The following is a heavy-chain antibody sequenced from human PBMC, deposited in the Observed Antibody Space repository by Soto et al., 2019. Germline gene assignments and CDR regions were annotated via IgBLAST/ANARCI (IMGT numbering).Heavy chain of an antibody. CDR1: GYSFIAYG. J-gene: IGHJ4*01. CDR2: ISPYNGNT. Sequence: QVQLVQSGTELKKPGASVKVSCRASGYSFIAYGLSWVRQAPGQGLEWMGWISPYNGNTNYAEKFQGRVTMTTDTSTSTAYMDLRNLRSDDTALYFCATPTVTSHFDHWGQGTLVTVSS. D-gene: IGHD4-17*01. V-gene: IGHV1-18*04. CDR3: ATPTVTSHFDH.